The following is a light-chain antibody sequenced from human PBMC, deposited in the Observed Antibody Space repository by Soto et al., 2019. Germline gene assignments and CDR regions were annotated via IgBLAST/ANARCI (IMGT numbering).Light chain of an antibody. Sequence: EVVMTQSPATLSVSPGERATLSCRTSQSVYNNLAWYLQKPGQAPMLLISGASTRATGIPTRFSGSGSGTEFTLTINSLQSEDFAVYYCQQYNSWPRTFGGGTKVEIK. CDR1: QSVYNN. V-gene: IGKV3D-15*01. CDR2: GAS. J-gene: IGKJ4*01. CDR3: QQYNSWPRT.